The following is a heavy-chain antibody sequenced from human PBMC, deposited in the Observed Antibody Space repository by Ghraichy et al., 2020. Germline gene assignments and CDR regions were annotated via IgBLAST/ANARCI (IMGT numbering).Heavy chain of an antibody. V-gene: IGHV3-11*01. CDR2: ISSSGSTI. J-gene: IGHJ6*02. CDR3: AREAYCGGDCYRYYYYGMDV. Sequence: GGSLRLSCAASGFTFSDYYMSWIRQAPGKGLEWVSYISSSGSTIYYADSVKGRFTISRDNAKNSLYLQMNSLRAEDTAVYYCAREAYCGGDCYRYYYYGMDVWSQGTTVTVYS. D-gene: IGHD2-21*02. CDR1: GFTFSDYY.